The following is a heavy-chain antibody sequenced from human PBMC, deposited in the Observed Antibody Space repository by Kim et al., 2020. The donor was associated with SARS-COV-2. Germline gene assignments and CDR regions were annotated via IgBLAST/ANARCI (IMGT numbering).Heavy chain of an antibody. V-gene: IGHV2-5*01. CDR3: AHRRGSGASGGMDV. J-gene: IGHJ6*02. Sequence: YSPSLKTRLTITKDTSKNQVVLTMTNMDPVDTATYYCAHRRGSGASGGMDVWGQGTTVTVSS. D-gene: IGHD6-19*01.